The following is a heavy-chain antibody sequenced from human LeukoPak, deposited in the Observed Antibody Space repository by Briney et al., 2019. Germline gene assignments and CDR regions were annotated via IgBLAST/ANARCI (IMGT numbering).Heavy chain of an antibody. J-gene: IGHJ5*02. V-gene: IGHV1-69*04. Sequence: SVKVSCKASGGTFSSHAIAWVRQAPGQGLEWMGRIIPILGIANYAQKFQGRVTITADKSTSTAYMELSSLRSEDTAVYYCARLRDPYGSGSYSDNWFDPWGQGTLVTVSS. CDR3: ARLRDPYGSGSYSDNWFDP. D-gene: IGHD3-10*01. CDR1: GGTFSSHA. CDR2: IIPILGIA.